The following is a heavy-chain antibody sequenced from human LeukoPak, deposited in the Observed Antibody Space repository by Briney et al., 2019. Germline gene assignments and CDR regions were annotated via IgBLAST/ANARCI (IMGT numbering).Heavy chain of an antibody. CDR1: GGSISSYY. CDR2: IYYSGST. CDR3: ARHNPLGYDFWSGYYPFFDY. Sequence: SETLSPTCTVSGGSISSYYWSWIRQPPGKGLEWIGYIYYSGSTNYNPSLKSRVTISVDTSKNQFSLKLSSVTAADTAVYYCARHNPLGYDFWSGYYPFFDYWGQGTLVTVSS. D-gene: IGHD3-3*01. J-gene: IGHJ4*02. V-gene: IGHV4-59*08.